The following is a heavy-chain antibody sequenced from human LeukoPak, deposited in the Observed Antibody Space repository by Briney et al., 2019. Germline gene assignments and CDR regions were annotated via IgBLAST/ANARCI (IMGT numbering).Heavy chain of an antibody. D-gene: IGHD6-19*01. CDR2: IKPDSGGT. CDR3: ARVREYNSGCYFDS. CDR1: GYTFIGYY. Sequence: ASVKVSCKASGYTFIGYYMHWVRQAPGQGLDWMGWIKPDSGGTNYAQKFQGRVTMTRDTSIKTGYMELSRLRSDDTAMYYCARVREYNSGCYFDSWGQGTLVTVSS. J-gene: IGHJ4*02. V-gene: IGHV1-2*02.